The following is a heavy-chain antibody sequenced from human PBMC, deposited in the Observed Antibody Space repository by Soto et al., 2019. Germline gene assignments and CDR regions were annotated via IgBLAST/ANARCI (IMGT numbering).Heavy chain of an antibody. CDR2: IIPIFGTA. CDR1: GGTFSSYA. CDR3: ASYDFWSGKVNWFDP. J-gene: IGHJ5*02. Sequence: ASVKVSCKASGGTFSSYAISWVRQAPGQGLEWMGGIIPIFGTANYAQKFQGRVTITADESTSTAYMELSSLRSEDTAVYYCASYDFWSGKVNWFDPWGQGTLVTVSS. V-gene: IGHV1-69*13. D-gene: IGHD3-3*01.